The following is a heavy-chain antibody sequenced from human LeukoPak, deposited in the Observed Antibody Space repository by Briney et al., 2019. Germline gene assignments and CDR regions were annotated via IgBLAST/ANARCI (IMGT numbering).Heavy chain of an antibody. V-gene: IGHV4-59*01. D-gene: IGHD2-15*01. CDR3: ARGGYCGGRSCYDAFDI. CDR2: IYYSGST. CDR1: GGSISSYY. Sequence: SETLSLTCTVSGGSISSYYWSWIRQPPGKGLEWIGYIYYSGSTNYNPSLKSRVTISVDTSKNQFSLKLSSVTAADTAVYYCARGGYCGGRSCYDAFDIWRQGTMVTVSS. J-gene: IGHJ3*02.